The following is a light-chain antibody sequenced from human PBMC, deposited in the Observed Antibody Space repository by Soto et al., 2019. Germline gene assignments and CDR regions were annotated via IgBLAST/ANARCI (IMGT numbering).Light chain of an antibody. CDR1: QAITSW. Sequence: DIHVTQSPSSVSASVGDRVTITCRASQAITSWLAWYQQKPGRAPKLLIYSASSLQSGAPSRFTGSGSGTDSPLTIPLLQPGEAAVDTCQHIRSFPLAFGGGTKGE. CDR3: QHIRSFPLA. V-gene: IGKV1-12*01. CDR2: SAS. J-gene: IGKJ4*01.